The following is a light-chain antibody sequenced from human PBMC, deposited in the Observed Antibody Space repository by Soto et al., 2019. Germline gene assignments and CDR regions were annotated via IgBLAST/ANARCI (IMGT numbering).Light chain of an antibody. CDR3: QQYGSSPR. J-gene: IGKJ1*01. Sequence: EIVLTQSPGTLSLSPGERATLSCRASQSVSSGYLAWYQQKPGQAPRLLIYGASSRATGIPDRFSGSGSGTDFTLTISRLEPEDLAVYYWQQYGSSPRFGQGNKVEIK. CDR1: QSVSSGY. CDR2: GAS. V-gene: IGKV3-20*01.